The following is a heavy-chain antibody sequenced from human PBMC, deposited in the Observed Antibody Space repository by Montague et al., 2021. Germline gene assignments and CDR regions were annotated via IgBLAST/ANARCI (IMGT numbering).Heavy chain of an antibody. Sequence: SETLSLTCTVSSGSIFHSHWSWVRQPPGKGLEWLGSMFYSGATSNNPSLKSRVTMSIDTSTTQFSLKLSSVTAADTAVYYCAKQDYVVSGTSYKGFDPWGQGILVTVSS. J-gene: IGHJ5*02. CDR3: AKQDYVVSGTSYKGFDP. CDR2: MFYSGAT. V-gene: IGHV4-59*08. CDR1: SGSIFHSH. D-gene: IGHD3-10*01.